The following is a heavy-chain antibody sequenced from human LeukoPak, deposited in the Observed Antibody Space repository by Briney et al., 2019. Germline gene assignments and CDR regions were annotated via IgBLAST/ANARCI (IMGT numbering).Heavy chain of an antibody. D-gene: IGHD6-13*01. Sequence: PSETLSLTCTVSGGSIRSSSYYWGWIRHPPGNGLEWLVSMYYSGNTYYNPSLKIRVSISLDTSKNQFSLQLSSVTAADTAVYCCASPRIAEPGFDYWGQGTLVTVSS. V-gene: IGHV4-39*01. CDR2: MYYSGNT. CDR1: GGSIRSSSYY. CDR3: ASPRIAEPGFDY. J-gene: IGHJ4*02.